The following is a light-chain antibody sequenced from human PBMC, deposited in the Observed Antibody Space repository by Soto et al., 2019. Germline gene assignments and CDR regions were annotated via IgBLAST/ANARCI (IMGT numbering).Light chain of an antibody. J-gene: IGKJ1*01. Sequence: EIVLTQSPATLSLSPGDRATLACRASQSIGSYLAWYQQKPGQAPSLLIYDASNRATGIPGRFSGSGSGTYFTLTISSLEPEDFAVYFCQHRSNSPPTWTFGQGTKVEIK. CDR3: QHRSNSPPTWT. CDR2: DAS. CDR1: QSIGSY. V-gene: IGKV3-11*01.